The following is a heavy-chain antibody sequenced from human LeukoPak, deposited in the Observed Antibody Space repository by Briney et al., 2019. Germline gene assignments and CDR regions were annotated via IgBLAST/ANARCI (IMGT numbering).Heavy chain of an antibody. J-gene: IGHJ4*01. D-gene: IGHD3-10*01. V-gene: IGHV3-23*01. CDR3: AKVTWFGEPG. Sequence: GRSLRLSCGAAGFSFTSHALTWVRQAPGKGLEGVSSISPSGDTYYADSVKGRFTSSRDSSTSTLYLQMNSLRVEDTAVYYCAKVTWFGEPGWGHGTLVTVSS. CDR1: GFSFTSHA. CDR2: ISPSGDT.